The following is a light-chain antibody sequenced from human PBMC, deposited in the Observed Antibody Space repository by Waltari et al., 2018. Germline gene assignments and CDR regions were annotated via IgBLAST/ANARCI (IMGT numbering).Light chain of an antibody. J-gene: IGKJ1*01. CDR3: QQSYSSPRT. Sequence: DIQMTQSPSSLSASVGGRVTITCRASQSIASNLSWYQQKPGKAPKLLIYAASSLQSGVPSRFSARGSGTDFTLTISSLQREDFATYYCQQSYSSPRTFGQGTKVEVK. CDR2: AAS. V-gene: IGKV1-39*01. CDR1: QSIASN.